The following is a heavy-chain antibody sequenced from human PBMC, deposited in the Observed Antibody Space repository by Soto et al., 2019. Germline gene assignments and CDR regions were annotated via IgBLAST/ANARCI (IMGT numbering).Heavy chain of an antibody. Sequence: QVQLQQWGAGLLKPSDTLSLTCAVYGGSFSYYYWTWVRQPPGKGLEWIGEINHNGSAGYNPSLKSRLSMSLDTSNNQFSLRLSSVTAADTAVYYCASQGYCRDLRCYRSTGFWSFDLWGRGTLVTVSS. V-gene: IGHV4-34*01. J-gene: IGHJ2*01. CDR2: INHNGSA. CDR3: ASQGYCRDLRCYRSTGFWSFDL. D-gene: IGHD2-15*01. CDR1: GGSFSYYY.